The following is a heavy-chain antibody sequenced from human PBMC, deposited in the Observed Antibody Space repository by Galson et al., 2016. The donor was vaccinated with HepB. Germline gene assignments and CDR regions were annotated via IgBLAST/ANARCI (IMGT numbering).Heavy chain of an antibody. V-gene: IGHV3-74*01. CDR1: GFTFSSYW. CDR3: ARDNTGRFDY. Sequence: SLRLSCAASGFTFSSYWMHWVRQDAGRGLVWVSSITPDGSRTAYADSVRGRFTISRDNAKNTLDLQMDGLRAEDTAVYYCARDNTGRFDYWGQGALVTVSS. J-gene: IGHJ4*02. CDR2: ITPDGSRT. D-gene: IGHD2-8*02.